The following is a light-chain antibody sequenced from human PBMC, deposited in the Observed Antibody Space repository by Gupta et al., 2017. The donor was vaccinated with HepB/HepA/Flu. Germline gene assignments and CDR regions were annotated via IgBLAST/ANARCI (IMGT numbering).Light chain of an antibody. CDR2: AAS. V-gene: IGKV1-16*02. CDR3: QQYHSYPRT. Sequence: DIQMTQSPSSLSASVGDRVNITCRASQGIGNYLAWFQQKPGAAPKSLIYAASSLQSGVPSKFSGSVSATDFTLTISNLQPEEFATYYCQQYHSYPRTFGQGTRLEIK. J-gene: IGKJ5*01. CDR1: QGIGNY.